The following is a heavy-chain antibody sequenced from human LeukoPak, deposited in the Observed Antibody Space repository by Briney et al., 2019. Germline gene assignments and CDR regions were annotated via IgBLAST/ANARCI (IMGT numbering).Heavy chain of an antibody. V-gene: IGHV3-30*03. CDR3: ARDQAHYYDSSGYYYPDAFDI. D-gene: IGHD3-22*01. Sequence: GGSLRLSCAASGFTFSTYGMHWVRQAPGKGLEWVAVIPYDGSNKYYADSVKGRFTISRDNSKNTLYLQMNSLRAEDTAVYYCARDQAHYYDSSGYYYPDAFDIWGQGTMVTVSS. CDR2: IPYDGSNK. CDR1: GFTFSTYG. J-gene: IGHJ3*02.